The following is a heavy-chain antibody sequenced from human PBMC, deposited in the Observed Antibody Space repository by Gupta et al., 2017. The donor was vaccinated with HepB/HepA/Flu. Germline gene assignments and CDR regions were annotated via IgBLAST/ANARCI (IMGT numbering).Heavy chain of an antibody. CDR3: VRDCGGDCYGAFDF. D-gene: IGHD2-21*02. V-gene: IGHV3-11*01. Sequence: QVQLVESGGGLVKPGGSLRLSCAASGLTLSGYYMSWIRQAPGQGLEWVSYISNSGDTINYADSVEGRFTISRDNAKNSLYLQMKGLRADDTAVYYCVRDCGGDCYGAFDFWGQGTMVTVSS. J-gene: IGHJ3*01. CDR2: ISNSGDTI. CDR1: GLTLSGYY.